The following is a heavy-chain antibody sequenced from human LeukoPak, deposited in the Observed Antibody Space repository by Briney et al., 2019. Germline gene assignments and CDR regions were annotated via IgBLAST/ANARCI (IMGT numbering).Heavy chain of an antibody. Sequence: PGGSLRLSCAASGFTFNNYAMSWVRQAPGKGLEWVSAISGSGGSTYYADSVKGRFTISRDNSKNTLYLQMNSLRAEDTAVYYCAKDGGQSPRFYYYYYYGMDVWGQGTTVTVSS. CDR3: AKDGGQSPRFYYYYYYGMDV. V-gene: IGHV3-23*01. CDR2: ISGSGGST. J-gene: IGHJ6*02. CDR1: GFTFNNYA. D-gene: IGHD2/OR15-2a*01.